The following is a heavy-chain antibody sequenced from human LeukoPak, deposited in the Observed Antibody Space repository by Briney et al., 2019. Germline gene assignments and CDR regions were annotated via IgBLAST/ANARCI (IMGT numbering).Heavy chain of an antibody. J-gene: IGHJ6*02. CDR3: ASYLTSIPSGMDV. CDR2: ISTDGSSR. D-gene: IGHD2/OR15-2a*01. V-gene: IGHV3-74*01. Sequence: GGSLRLSCAASGFTFSSYWLHWLRQEPRKGLVWVSRISTDGSSRSYADSVKGRFTISRDNGKNTLYLQMNSLRAEDTAVYYCASYLTSIPSGMDVWGQGATVTVSS. CDR1: GFTFSSYW.